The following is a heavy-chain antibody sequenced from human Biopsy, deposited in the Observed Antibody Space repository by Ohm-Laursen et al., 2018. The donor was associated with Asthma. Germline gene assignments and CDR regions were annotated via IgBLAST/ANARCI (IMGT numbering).Heavy chain of an antibody. CDR1: PGSINDYY. J-gene: IGHJ5*02. CDR3: ARATSTWSQSGPHFFDH. D-gene: IGHD6-13*01. V-gene: IGHV4-59*01. Sequence: PPGTLSLTCTVSPGSINDYYWNWIRQFPGKGLEWIGYVHSSGSTRFNPSLKSRVTVSVDTSVDQVSLKLSSVSAADTAIYYCARATSTWSQSGPHFFDHWGPGTLVTVS. CDR2: VHSSGST.